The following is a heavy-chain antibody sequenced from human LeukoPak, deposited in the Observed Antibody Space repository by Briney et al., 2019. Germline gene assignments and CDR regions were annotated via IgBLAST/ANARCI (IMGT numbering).Heavy chain of an antibody. Sequence: GGSLRLSCAASGFTFSSYSMNWVRQAPGKGLGWVSAIVGSGGSTYYADSVKGRFTISRDNPKNTLYLQMNSLRAEDTAVYYCAKWGDYDILTGYYDSDYWGQGTLVTVSS. V-gene: IGHV3-23*01. D-gene: IGHD3-9*01. CDR3: AKWGDYDILTGYYDSDY. J-gene: IGHJ4*02. CDR1: GFTFSSYS. CDR2: IVGSGGST.